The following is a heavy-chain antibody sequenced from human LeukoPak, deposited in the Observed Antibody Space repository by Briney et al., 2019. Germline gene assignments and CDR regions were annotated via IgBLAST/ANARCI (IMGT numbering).Heavy chain of an antibody. D-gene: IGHD2-21*01. J-gene: IGHJ4*02. CDR1: GFTFSSYA. V-gene: IGHV3-23*01. CDR3: ARDLAYCGGDCYSGFDY. Sequence: GALRLSCAASGFTFSSYAMSWVRQAPGKGLEWVSAISGSGGSTYYADSVKGRFTISRDNSKNTLYLQMNSLRAEDTAVYYCARDLAYCGGDCYSGFDYWGQGTLVTVSS. CDR2: ISGSGGST.